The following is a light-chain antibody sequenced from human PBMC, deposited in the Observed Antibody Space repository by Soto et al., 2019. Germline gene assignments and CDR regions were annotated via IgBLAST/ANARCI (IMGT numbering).Light chain of an antibody. CDR2: LAS. V-gene: IGKV1-39*01. CDR3: QQAGT. Sequence: IQLTQSPSSLSASVGDRVTITCRASQTISKSLNWYQHKAGKAPKLLISLASTLQDGVPSRFSGNGSGTDFSLSISSLQPEDFATYFCQQAGTFGQGTKLEI. J-gene: IGKJ2*02. CDR1: QTISKS.